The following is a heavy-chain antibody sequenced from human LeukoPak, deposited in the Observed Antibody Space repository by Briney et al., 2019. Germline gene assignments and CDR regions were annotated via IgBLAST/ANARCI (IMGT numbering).Heavy chain of an antibody. CDR2: INPSGGST. V-gene: IGHV1-46*01. Sequence: ASVKVSCKASGYTFTSYYMHRVRQAPGQGLEWMGIINPSGGSTSYAQKFQGRVTMTRDTSTSTVYMELSSLRSEDTAVYYCARDSTMTDGMDVWGKGTTVTVSS. D-gene: IGHD2-2*01. CDR3: ARDSTMTDGMDV. CDR1: GYTFTSYY. J-gene: IGHJ6*04.